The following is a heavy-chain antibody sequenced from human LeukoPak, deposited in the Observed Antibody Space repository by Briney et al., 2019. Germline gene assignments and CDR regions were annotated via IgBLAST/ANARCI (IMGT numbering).Heavy chain of an antibody. D-gene: IGHD6-19*01. V-gene: IGHV4-34*01. CDR2: INHSGST. CDR1: GFTFSNAW. J-gene: IGHJ4*02. CDR3: ARSYSSGWFGY. Sequence: GSLRLSCAASGFTFSNAWMSWIRQPPGKGLEWIGEINHSGSTNYNPSLKSRVTISVDTSKNQFSLKLSSVTAADTAVYYCARSYSSGWFGYWGQGTLVTVSS.